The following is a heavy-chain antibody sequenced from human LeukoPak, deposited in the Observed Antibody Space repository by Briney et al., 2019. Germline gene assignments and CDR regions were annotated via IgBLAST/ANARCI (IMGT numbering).Heavy chain of an antibody. CDR3: ARTSGIAADFDY. Sequence: SETLSLTYTVSGGSISSYYWSWIRQPPGKGLEWIGYIYYSGSTNYNPSLKSRVTISVDTSKNQFSLKLSSVTAADTAVYYCARTSGIAADFDYWGQGTLVTVSS. CDR1: GGSISSYY. CDR2: IYYSGST. J-gene: IGHJ4*02. V-gene: IGHV4-59*01. D-gene: IGHD6-13*01.